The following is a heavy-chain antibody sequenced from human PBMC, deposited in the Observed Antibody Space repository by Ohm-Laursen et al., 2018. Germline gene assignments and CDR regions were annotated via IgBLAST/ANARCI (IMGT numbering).Heavy chain of an antibody. J-gene: IGHJ4*02. CDR1: GFTFSSYW. CDR2: INSDGSTT. D-gene: IGHD3-22*01. Sequence: SLRLSCAASGFTFSSYWMYWVRQAPGKGLVWVSRINSDGSTTDYADSVKGRFTTSRDNAKNTLYLQMNSLRAEDTAVYYCTASSAWHFDYWGQGTLVTVSS. CDR3: TASSAWHFDY. V-gene: IGHV3-74*01.